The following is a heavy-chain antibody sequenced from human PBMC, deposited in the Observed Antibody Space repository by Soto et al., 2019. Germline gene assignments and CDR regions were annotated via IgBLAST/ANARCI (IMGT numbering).Heavy chain of an antibody. V-gene: IGHV4-31*03. CDR2: IYYSGST. J-gene: IGHJ6*02. D-gene: IGHD6-19*01. CDR1: GGSISSGGYY. Sequence: QVQLQESGPGLVKPSQTLSLTCTVSGGSISSGGYYWSWIRQPPGKGLEWIGYIYYSGSTYYNPSLKRRVTISVDTSKDQFSLKLSSVTAADTAVYYCARDFTDSSGPTLGMGVWGQGTTVTVSS. CDR3: ARDFTDSSGPTLGMGV.